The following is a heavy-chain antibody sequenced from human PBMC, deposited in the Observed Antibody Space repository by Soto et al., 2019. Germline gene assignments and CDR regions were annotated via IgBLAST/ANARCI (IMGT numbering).Heavy chain of an antibody. Sequence: GGSLRLSCAASGFIFNNAWMNWVHQAPGKGLEWIGRIKSKTDGGTTDYAAHVIGRVIISRDDSRNTLYLQMSSLKTEDTAVYYCFGWPRIAHYYYTMDVWGQGTTVTVSS. CDR2: IKSKTDGGTT. J-gene: IGHJ6*02. V-gene: IGHV3-15*07. D-gene: IGHD3-3*01. CDR1: GFIFNNAW. CDR3: FGWPRIAHYYYTMDV.